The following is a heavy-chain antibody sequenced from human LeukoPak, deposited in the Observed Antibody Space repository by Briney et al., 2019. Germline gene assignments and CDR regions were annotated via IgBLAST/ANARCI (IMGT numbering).Heavy chain of an antibody. CDR1: AFSFSHYS. CDR3: ARDQWGSGSYYVFDL. Sequence: PGGSLRLSCAASAFSFSHYSMNWVRQAPGKGLEWVSSISDGGSYIYYADSVKGRFTISRDNAKNSLYLQMNSLRAEDTAVYYCARDQWGSGSYYVFDLWGQGTLVTVSS. V-gene: IGHV3-21*01. D-gene: IGHD1-26*01. CDR2: ISDGGSYI. J-gene: IGHJ4*02.